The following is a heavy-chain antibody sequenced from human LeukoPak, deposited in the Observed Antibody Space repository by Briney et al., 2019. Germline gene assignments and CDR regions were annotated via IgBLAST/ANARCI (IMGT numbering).Heavy chain of an antibody. CDR2: IYTSGST. D-gene: IGHD3-22*01. V-gene: IGHV4-4*07. Sequence: SETLSLTCTVSGGSISSYYWSWIRQPAGKGLEWIGRIYTSGSTNYNPSLKSRVTMSVDTSKNQFSLKLSSVTAADTAVYYCARVNYDSRPTSYYYYYMDVWGKGTTVTISS. CDR3: ARVNYDSRPTSYYYYYMDV. J-gene: IGHJ6*03. CDR1: GGSISSYY.